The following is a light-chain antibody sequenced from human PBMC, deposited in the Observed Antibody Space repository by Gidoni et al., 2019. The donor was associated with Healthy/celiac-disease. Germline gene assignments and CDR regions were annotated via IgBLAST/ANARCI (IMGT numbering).Light chain of an antibody. J-gene: IGKJ1*01. Sequence: EIVMTQSPATLSVSPGERATLSCRASQSVSSNLAWYQQKPGQAPRLLIYGASTRATGIPATFSGSGSRTEFTLTISSLQSEDFAVYYCQHRTTFGPXTKVEIK. V-gene: IGKV3-15*01. CDR2: GAS. CDR3: QHRTT. CDR1: QSVSSN.